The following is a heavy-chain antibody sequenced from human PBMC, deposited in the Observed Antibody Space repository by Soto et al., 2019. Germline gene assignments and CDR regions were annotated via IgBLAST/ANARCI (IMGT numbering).Heavy chain of an antibody. V-gene: IGHV2-26*01. CDR2: IFSNDEK. CDR3: ARIRSGYNWFDP. CDR1: EFLLSNDRMG. D-gene: IGHD1-26*01. Sequence: QVTLKESGPVLVKPTETLTLTCTVSEFLLSNDRMGVSWIRQPPGKALEWLAHIFSNDEKSYSTSLKSRLTISEDTSKSQVVLTMTNMDPEDTATYYCARIRSGYNWFDPWGQGTLVTVSS. J-gene: IGHJ5*02.